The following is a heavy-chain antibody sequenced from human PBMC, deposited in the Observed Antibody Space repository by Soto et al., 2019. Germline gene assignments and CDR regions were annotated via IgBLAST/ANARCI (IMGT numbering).Heavy chain of an antibody. CDR1: GYTFTIYC. J-gene: IGHJ3*02. Sequence: GASVKVSCKASGYTFTIYCISWVRQAPGQGLEWMGWISAYNGNTNYAQKLQGRVTMTTDTSTSTAYMELRSLRSDDTAVYYCAIGGITYSDFWSGSHSLDIWGQGTTVTVSS. V-gene: IGHV1-18*01. CDR2: ISAYNGNT. D-gene: IGHD3-3*01. CDR3: AIGGITYSDFWSGSHSLDI.